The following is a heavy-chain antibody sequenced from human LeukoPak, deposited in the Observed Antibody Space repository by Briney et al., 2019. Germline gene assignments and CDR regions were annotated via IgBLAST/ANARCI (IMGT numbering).Heavy chain of an antibody. D-gene: IGHD1-26*01. CDR1: GFTFSSYS. Sequence: GGSLRLSCAASGFTFSSYSMNWVRQAPGKGLEWVSYISSSSSTIYYADSVKGRFTISRDNAKNSLYLQMNSLRAEDTAVYYCARVRTWELAYWGQGTLVTVSS. J-gene: IGHJ4*02. CDR2: ISSSSSTI. CDR3: ARVRTWELAY. V-gene: IGHV3-48*04.